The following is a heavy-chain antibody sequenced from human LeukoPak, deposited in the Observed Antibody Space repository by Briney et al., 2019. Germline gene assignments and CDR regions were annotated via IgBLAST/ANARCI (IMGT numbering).Heavy chain of an antibody. CDR1: GGSISSSSYY. CDR2: IYYSGST. D-gene: IGHD1-20*01. V-gene: IGHV4-61*01. J-gene: IGHJ6*02. CDR3: ARDPYNWNDAEYYYYGMDV. Sequence: SETLSLTCTVSGGSISSSSYYWGWIRQPPGKGLEWIGYIYYSGSTNYNPSLKSRVTISVDTSKNQFSLKLSSVTAADTAVYYCARDPYNWNDAEYYYYGMDVWGQGTTVTVSS.